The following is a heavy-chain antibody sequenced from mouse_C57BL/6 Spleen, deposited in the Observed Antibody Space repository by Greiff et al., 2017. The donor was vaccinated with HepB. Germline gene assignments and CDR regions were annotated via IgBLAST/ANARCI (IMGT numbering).Heavy chain of an antibody. D-gene: IGHD2-3*01. V-gene: IGHV1-26*01. Sequence: VQLQQSGPELVKPGASVKISCKASGYTFTDYYMNWVKQSHGKGLEWIGDINPNNGGTSYNQKFKGKATLTVDKSSSTAYMELRSLTSEDSAVYYCARGWSIAYWGQGTLVTVSA. CDR1: GYTFTDYY. CDR2: INPNNGGT. J-gene: IGHJ3*01. CDR3: ARGWSIAY.